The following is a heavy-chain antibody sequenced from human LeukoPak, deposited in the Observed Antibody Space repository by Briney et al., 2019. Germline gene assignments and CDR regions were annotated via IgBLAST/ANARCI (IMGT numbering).Heavy chain of an antibody. CDR1: GFTFSDYW. V-gene: IGHV3-74*01. J-gene: IGHJ4*02. D-gene: IGHD5-18*01. Sequence: GGSLRLSCTASGFTFSDYWMHWVRQAPGKGLVWVSRINSDGSRTNYADCVKGRFTISRDNAKNTVFLQMNSLTAEDAAVYYCARVITGSTYGQFDFWGQGALSTVSS. CDR3: ARVITGSTYGQFDF. CDR2: INSDGSRT.